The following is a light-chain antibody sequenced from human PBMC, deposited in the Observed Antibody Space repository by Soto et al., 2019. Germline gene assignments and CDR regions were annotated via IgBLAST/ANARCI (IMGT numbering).Light chain of an antibody. Sequence: EIVLTQSPGTLSLSPGEGATVSCRVSQSINSTSLVWYQRKFGQAPRLLIYNTSSRATGIPDWFSGSGSGTDFTLSISRLEPEDFAVYYCQHYGGSFIFGPGTKVDFK. CDR1: QSINSTS. CDR2: NTS. CDR3: QHYGGSFI. V-gene: IGKV3-20*01. J-gene: IGKJ3*01.